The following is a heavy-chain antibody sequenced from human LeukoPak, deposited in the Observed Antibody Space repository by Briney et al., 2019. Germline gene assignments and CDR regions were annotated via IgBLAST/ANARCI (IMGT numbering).Heavy chain of an antibody. Sequence: GGSLRLSCAASGFTFSDYYMSWIRQAPGKGLEWVSYISSSSSYTNYADSVKGRFTISRDNSKNTLYLQMNSLRAEDTAVYYCAKMGRLATSDFDYWGQGTLVTVSS. CDR3: AKMGRLATSDFDY. J-gene: IGHJ4*02. CDR2: ISSSSSYT. D-gene: IGHD5-24*01. V-gene: IGHV3-11*06. CDR1: GFTFSDYY.